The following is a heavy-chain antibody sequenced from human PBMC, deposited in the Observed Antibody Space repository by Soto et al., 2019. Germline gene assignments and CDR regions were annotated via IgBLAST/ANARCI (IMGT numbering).Heavy chain of an antibody. CDR1: GGSISSSNW. D-gene: IGHD3-10*01. CDR3: ARFLPRGYYGSGSQPYYYYYGMDV. Sequence: PSETLSLTCAVSGGSISSSNWWSWVRQPPGKGLEWIGEIYHSGSTNYNPSLKSRVTISVDKSKNQFSLKLSSVTAADTAVYYCARFLPRGYYGSGSQPYYYYYGMDVWGQGTTVTVSS. CDR2: IYHSGST. J-gene: IGHJ6*02. V-gene: IGHV4-4*02.